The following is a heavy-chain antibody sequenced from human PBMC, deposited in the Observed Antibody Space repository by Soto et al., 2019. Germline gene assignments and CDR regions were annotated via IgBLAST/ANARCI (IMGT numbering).Heavy chain of an antibody. D-gene: IGHD5-12*01. CDR2: IHYSGVT. V-gene: IGHV4-59*01. Sequence: SETLSLTCTVSGDSMSLYYWSWIRQPPGRGLEWLGHIHYSGVTYYSPSLEGRLTMSMDTSSNQFFVRLTSVTAADTAVYYCARDWRWLQKKGFDAFDIWGQGTTVTVSS. CDR1: GDSMSLYY. J-gene: IGHJ3*02. CDR3: ARDWRWLQKKGFDAFDI.